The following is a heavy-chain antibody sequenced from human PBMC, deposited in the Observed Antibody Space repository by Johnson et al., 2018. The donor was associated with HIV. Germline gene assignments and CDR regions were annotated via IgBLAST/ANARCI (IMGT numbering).Heavy chain of an antibody. CDR1: GFTFDDYA. D-gene: IGHD6-6*01. J-gene: IGHJ3*02. CDR2: ISWNSGSI. V-gene: IGHV3-9*01. CDR3: ASSIAARPVAFDI. Sequence: VQLVESWGGLVQPGRSLRLSCAASGFTFDDYAMHWVRQAPGKGLEWVSGISWNSGSIGYADSVKGRFTISRDNAKNSLYLQMNSLRAEDTALYYCASSIAARPVAFDIWGQGTMVTVSS.